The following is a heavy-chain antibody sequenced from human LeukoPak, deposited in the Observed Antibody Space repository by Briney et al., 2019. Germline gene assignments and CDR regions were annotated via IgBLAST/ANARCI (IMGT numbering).Heavy chain of an antibody. J-gene: IGHJ3*02. CDR3: ARGYGAFDI. Sequence: SETLSLTCAVSGDSISSSYWWSWVRQPPGKGLEWIGEIYHSGITTYNPSLKSRVTISVDKSNNQFSLRLTSVTAADTAVYYCARGYGAFDIWGQGTMVTVSS. CDR2: IYHSGIT. CDR1: GDSISSSYW. V-gene: IGHV4-4*02. D-gene: IGHD6-13*01.